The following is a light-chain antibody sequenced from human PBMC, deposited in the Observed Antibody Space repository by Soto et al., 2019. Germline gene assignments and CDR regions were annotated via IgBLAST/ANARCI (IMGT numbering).Light chain of an antibody. CDR2: SAS. CDR1: QSISDN. V-gene: IGKV3-15*01. J-gene: IGKJ2*01. Sequence: EIVVTQSPATLSVSPGERATLSCRASQSISDNLAWYQQKPGQAPRVLIYSASTRATGIPARFSGSGSGTEFTLTISSLQSEDFAVYYCHQYNNWPPRYTFGQGTKLEIK. CDR3: HQYNNWPPRYT.